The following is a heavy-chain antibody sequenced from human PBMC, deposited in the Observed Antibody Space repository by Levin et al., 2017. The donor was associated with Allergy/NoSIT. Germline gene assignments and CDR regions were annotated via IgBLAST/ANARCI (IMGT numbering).Heavy chain of an antibody. D-gene: IGHD1-26*01. V-gene: IGHV4-59*01. CDR2: IYYSGIP. CDR1: GGSITNYY. CDR3: ASGGSGNHYELGYYYYAMDV. Sequence: SETLSLTCTVSGGSITNYYWTWIRQPPGKGLEWIGYIYYSGIPNYSPSLKSRVTISIDTSKNQLSLRLNSVTAAATAVYYCASGGSGNHYELGYYYYAMDVWGQGTTVTVSS. J-gene: IGHJ6*02.